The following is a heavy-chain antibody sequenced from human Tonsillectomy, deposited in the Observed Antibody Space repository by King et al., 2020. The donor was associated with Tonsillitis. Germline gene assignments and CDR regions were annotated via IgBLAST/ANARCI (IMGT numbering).Heavy chain of an antibody. Sequence: VQLVESGGGLVQPGGSLRLSCAASGFTFSSYAMSWVRQAPGKGLDWVSAISGSGNTTYYADSVKGRFTISRDNSKSTLYLQMNSLRAEDTAVYYCAKPTGYLHAFDIWGKGTMVTVSS. V-gene: IGHV3-23*04. D-gene: IGHD6-13*01. J-gene: IGHJ3*02. CDR2: ISGSGNTT. CDR3: AKPTGYLHAFDI. CDR1: GFTFSSYA.